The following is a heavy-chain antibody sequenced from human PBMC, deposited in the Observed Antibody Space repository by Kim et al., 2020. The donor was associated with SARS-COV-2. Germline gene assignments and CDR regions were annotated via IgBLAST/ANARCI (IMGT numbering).Heavy chain of an antibody. CDR3: ARGSDQADNWFDP. D-gene: IGHD2-2*01. CDR2: INLNSGGT. Sequence: ASVKVSCKTSGYTFIGYYMHWVRQAPGQGLEWMGRINLNSGGTKYAQKFQDRVTKTRDTSISTAYMELSRLISDDAVVYYCARGSDQADNWFDPWGQGTLVTVSS. J-gene: IGHJ5*02. CDR1: GYTFIGYY. V-gene: IGHV1-2*05.